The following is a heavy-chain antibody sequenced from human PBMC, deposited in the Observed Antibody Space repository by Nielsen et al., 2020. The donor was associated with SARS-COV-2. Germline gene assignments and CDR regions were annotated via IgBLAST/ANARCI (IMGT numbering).Heavy chain of an antibody. CDR3: ARGHPDSTGYLGYWYLDL. CDR2: MSAYNGNT. Sequence: ASVKVSCKASGYSFTSYGISWVRQARGQGPEWMGWMSAYNGNTKYAQNFQGRVIMTIDTSTSTAYMQLRSLRSDDTAVYFCARGHPDSTGYLGYWYLDLWGRGTLVTVSS. J-gene: IGHJ2*01. CDR1: GYSFTSYG. D-gene: IGHD3-22*01. V-gene: IGHV1-18*01.